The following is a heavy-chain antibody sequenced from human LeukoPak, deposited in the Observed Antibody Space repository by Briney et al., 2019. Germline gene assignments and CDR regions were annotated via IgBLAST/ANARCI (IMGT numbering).Heavy chain of an antibody. Sequence: GGSLRLSCAASGFTFSSYGMHWVRQAPGKGLEWVTFIRYDGSDKYYTDSVKGRFTISRDNSKNTLYLQMNSLRPEDTAVYYCARYGGSYFDYWGQGALVTVSS. CDR3: ARYGGSYFDY. CDR1: GFTFSSYG. CDR2: IRYDGSDK. V-gene: IGHV3-30*02. D-gene: IGHD1-26*01. J-gene: IGHJ4*02.